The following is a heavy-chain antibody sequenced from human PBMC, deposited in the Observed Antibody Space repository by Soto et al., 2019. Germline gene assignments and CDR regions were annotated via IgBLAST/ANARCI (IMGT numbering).Heavy chain of an antibody. Sequence: SSETLSITCAVSGGSISSGGYSWSWIRQPPGKGLEWIGYIFYSGSTNYNPSLKSRVTISVDTSKNQFSLKLSSVTAADTAVYYCARRYGSGFDFWGQGTLVTVSS. D-gene: IGHD3-10*01. J-gene: IGHJ4*02. CDR3: ARRYGSGFDF. V-gene: IGHV4-61*08. CDR2: IFYSGST. CDR1: GGSISSGGYS.